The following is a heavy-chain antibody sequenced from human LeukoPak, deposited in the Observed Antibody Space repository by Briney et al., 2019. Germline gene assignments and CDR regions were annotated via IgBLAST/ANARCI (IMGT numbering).Heavy chain of an antibody. CDR1: GYTFTGYY. CDR2: INPSGGST. CDR3: ARVAYYGSGTEGSWFDP. V-gene: IGHV1-46*01. J-gene: IGHJ5*02. D-gene: IGHD3-10*01. Sequence: ASVKVSCKASGYTFTGYYMHWVRQAPGQGLEWMGIINPSGGSTSYAQKFQGRVTMTRDTSTSTVYMELSSLRSEDTAVYYCARVAYYGSGTEGSWFDPWGQGTLVTVSS.